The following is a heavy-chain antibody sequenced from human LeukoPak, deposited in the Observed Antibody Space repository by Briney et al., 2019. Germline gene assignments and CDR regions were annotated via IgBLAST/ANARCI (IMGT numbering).Heavy chain of an antibody. CDR1: GGSLSSYY. J-gene: IGHJ3*02. Sequence: SETLSLTCTVSGGSLSSYYWSWIRQPPGKGLEWIGYIYYSGNTNYNPSLKSRVAISLAPSKNQFSLTLCSLTASDPAVYYCARHFDAFDIWGPGTMVTVSS. CDR2: IYYSGNT. CDR3: ARHFDAFDI. V-gene: IGHV4-59*08.